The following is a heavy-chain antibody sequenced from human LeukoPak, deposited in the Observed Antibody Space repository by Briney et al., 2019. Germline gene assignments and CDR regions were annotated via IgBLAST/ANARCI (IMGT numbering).Heavy chain of an antibody. CDR2: ISWNSGSI. CDR1: GFTFDDYA. D-gene: IGHD6-13*01. J-gene: IGHJ4*02. V-gene: IGHV3-9*01. Sequence: PGGSLRLSCAASGFTFDDYAMHWVRQAPGKGLEWVSGISWNSGSIGYADSVKGRFTISRDNAKNSLYLQMNSLRAEDTAVYYCATDSSSWYRNGDYWGQGTLVTVSS. CDR3: ATDSSSWYRNGDY.